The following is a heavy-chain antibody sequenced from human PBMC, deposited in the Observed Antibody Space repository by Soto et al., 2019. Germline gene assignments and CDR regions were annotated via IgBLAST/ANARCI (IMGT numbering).Heavy chain of an antibody. CDR2: ISYDGSNK. D-gene: IGHD3-22*01. Sequence: QMQLVESGGGVVQPGRSLRLSCAASGFTFSSYVMHWVRQAPGKGLEWVALISYDGSNKYYADSVKGRFTISRDNSKNTLYLQMNSLRTEDTAVYYCAKESTPWISSGSPFDYWGQGTLVTVSS. J-gene: IGHJ4*02. CDR1: GFTFSSYV. CDR3: AKESTPWISSGSPFDY. V-gene: IGHV3-30*18.